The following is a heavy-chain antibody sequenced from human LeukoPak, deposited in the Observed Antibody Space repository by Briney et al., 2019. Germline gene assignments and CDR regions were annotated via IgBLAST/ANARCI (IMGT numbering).Heavy chain of an antibody. CDR2: IIPIFGTA. CDR1: GGTFSSYA. J-gene: IGHJ6*03. V-gene: IGHV1-69*05. Sequence: ASVKVSYKASGGTFSSYAISWVRQAPGQGLEWMGRIIPIFGTANYAQKFQGRVTITTDESTSTAYMELSSLRSEDTAVYYCARAGIAARPPYYYYYYMDVWGKGTTVTVSS. CDR3: ARAGIAARPPYYYYYYMDV. D-gene: IGHD6-6*01.